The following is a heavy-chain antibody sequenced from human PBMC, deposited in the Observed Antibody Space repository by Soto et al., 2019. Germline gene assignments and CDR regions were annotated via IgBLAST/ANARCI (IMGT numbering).Heavy chain of an antibody. CDR3: AHRWYCSSTSCVYGMDV. Sequence: SCTTVVKPTQTLTLTCSFSGFSLSTSGVGVGWIRQPPGKALEWLALIYWNDDKRYSPSLKSRLTITKDTSKNQVVLTMTNMDPVDTAAYYCAHRWYCSSTSCVYGMDVWGQGTTVTVSS. J-gene: IGHJ6*02. CDR1: GFSLSTSGVG. D-gene: IGHD2-2*01. CDR2: IYWNDDK. V-gene: IGHV2-5*01.